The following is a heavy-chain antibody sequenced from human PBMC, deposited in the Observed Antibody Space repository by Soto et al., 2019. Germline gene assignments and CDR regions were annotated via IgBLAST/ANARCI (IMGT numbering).Heavy chain of an antibody. Sequence: PGESLKISCKASGYTFTSYWIFWVRQMSVKGLEFMAIISPFYSDTRYSPSFQGHVTISADTSVATVYLQLISLRASYTAMYYCARRIEARGRAFDIWGQGTMVTVSS. V-gene: IGHV5-51*01. D-gene: IGHD6-13*01. CDR1: GYTFTSYW. J-gene: IGHJ3*02. CDR2: ISPFYSDT. CDR3: ARRIEARGRAFDI.